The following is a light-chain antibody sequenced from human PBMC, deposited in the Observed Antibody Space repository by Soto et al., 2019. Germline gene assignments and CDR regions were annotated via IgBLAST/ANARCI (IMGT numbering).Light chain of an antibody. CDR2: SAS. Sequence: IQLTQSPSSLSASVGDRVTITCRASQGITSYLAWYQQRPGKAPGLLIYSASTLQSGVPSRFSGSGYGTDFSLTISNLQPEDFATYYCQQYDSLPLTFGHGTRLEIK. CDR3: QQYDSLPLT. V-gene: IGKV1-9*01. J-gene: IGKJ5*01. CDR1: QGITSY.